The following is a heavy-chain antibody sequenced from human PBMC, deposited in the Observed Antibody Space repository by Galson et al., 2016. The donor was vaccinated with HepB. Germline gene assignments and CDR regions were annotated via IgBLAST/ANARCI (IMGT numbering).Heavy chain of an antibody. J-gene: IGHJ6*02. CDR3: ARAAAGDYLYYGVDV. CDR2: INDSGNT. Sequence: SETLSLTCAVNGESFSDYVWTWIRQPPGKGLEWTGDINDSGNTNFNPSLKSRVAISVDPSKNQFSLKVTSVTAADTGEYFCARAAAGDYLYYGVDVWGQGTTVTVSS. D-gene: IGHD6-13*01. CDR1: GESFSDYV. V-gene: IGHV4-34*01.